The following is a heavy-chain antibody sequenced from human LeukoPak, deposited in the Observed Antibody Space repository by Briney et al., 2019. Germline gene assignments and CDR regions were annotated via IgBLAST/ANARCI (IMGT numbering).Heavy chain of an antibody. Sequence: PSQTLSLTCAVSGYSISSVYYWGCSRQPPGKGLEWIGSIYHSGSTYYNPSLKSRVTISVDTSNNQSSLKLSSATAADTAVYYCARGGGYHEGVDYWGQRTLVTVSS. V-gene: IGHV4-38-2*01. CDR1: GYSISSVYY. CDR2: IYHSGST. D-gene: IGHD5-12*01. CDR3: ARGGGYHEGVDY. J-gene: IGHJ4*02.